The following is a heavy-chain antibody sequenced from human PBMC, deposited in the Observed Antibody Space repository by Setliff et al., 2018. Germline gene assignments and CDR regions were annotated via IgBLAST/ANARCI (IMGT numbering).Heavy chain of an antibody. D-gene: IGHD6-13*01. Sequence: SETLSLTCTVSGGSISSYYWSWIRQPAGKGLEWIGHIYIGGSANYNPSLKSRVTMSIDTSKNQFSLKLNSVTAADMAVYYCARLDGAAAGELDYWGQGTLVTVSS. CDR1: GGSISSYY. CDR3: ARLDGAAAGELDY. V-gene: IGHV4-4*07. CDR2: IYIGGSA. J-gene: IGHJ4*02.